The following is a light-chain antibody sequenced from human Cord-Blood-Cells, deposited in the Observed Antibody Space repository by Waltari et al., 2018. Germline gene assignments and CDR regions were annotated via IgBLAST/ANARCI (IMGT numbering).Light chain of an antibody. J-gene: IGLJ3*02. CDR3: QSYDSSLSGSV. Sequence: QSVLTQPPSVSGAPGQRVTISCTGSSSNIAAGSDVHWYQQLPGTAPKLLIYGNSNRPSGVPDRFSGSKSGTSASLAITGLQAEDEADYYCQSYDSSLSGSVFGGGTKLTVL. V-gene: IGLV1-40*01. CDR2: GNS. CDR1: SSNIAAGSD.